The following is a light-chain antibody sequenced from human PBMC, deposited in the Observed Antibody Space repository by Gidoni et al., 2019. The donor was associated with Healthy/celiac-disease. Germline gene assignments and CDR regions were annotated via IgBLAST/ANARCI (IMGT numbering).Light chain of an antibody. CDR2: VVS. CDR1: SSDIGGYNY. Sequence: QSALTQPPSASGSPGQSVTISCTGTSSDIGGYNYVSWYHQHPGQAPKRMLYVVSKRPSGFPERFSGSKAGNTASLTVSALQAEDEADYYCSSYAGSNETPVVFGGGTKLTVL. CDR3: SSYAGSNETPVV. V-gene: IGLV2-8*01. J-gene: IGLJ2*01.